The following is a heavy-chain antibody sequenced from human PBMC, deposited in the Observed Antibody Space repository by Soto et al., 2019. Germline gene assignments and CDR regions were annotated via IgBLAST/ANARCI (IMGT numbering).Heavy chain of an antibody. CDR3: ARDRVEIVAKEGYYYGMDV. Sequence: SETLSLTCTVSGGSISSYYWSWIQQPPGKGLEWIGYIYYSGSTNYNPSLKSRVTISVDTSKNQFSLKLSSVTAADTAVYYCARDRVEIVAKEGYYYGMDVWGQGTTVTVSS. V-gene: IGHV4-59*01. D-gene: IGHD5-12*01. CDR1: GGSISSYY. J-gene: IGHJ6*02. CDR2: IYYSGST.